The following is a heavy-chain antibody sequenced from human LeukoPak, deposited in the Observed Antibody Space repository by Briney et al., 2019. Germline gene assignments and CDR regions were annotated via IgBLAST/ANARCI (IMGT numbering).Heavy chain of an antibody. Sequence: ASETLSLICTVSGGSISIYYWSWIRQPPGKGLEWIGYIYYSGSTNYNPSLKSRVTISVDTSKNQFSLKLSSVTAADTAVYYCATGGSEYSYGYLGFDYWGQGTLVTVSS. J-gene: IGHJ4*02. CDR2: IYYSGST. CDR1: GGSISIYY. V-gene: IGHV4-59*01. D-gene: IGHD5-18*01. CDR3: ATGGSEYSYGYLGFDY.